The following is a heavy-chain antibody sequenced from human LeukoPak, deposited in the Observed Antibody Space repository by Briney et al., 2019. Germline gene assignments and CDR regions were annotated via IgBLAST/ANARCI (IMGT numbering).Heavy chain of an antibody. CDR2: IIPIFGTA. CDR1: GGTFSGYA. V-gene: IGHV1-69*05. D-gene: IGHD3-22*01. Sequence: ASVKVSCKASGGTFSGYAISWLRQAPGQGLEWMGRIIPIFGTANYAQKFQGSVTITTDESTSTAYMELSSLRSEDTAVYYCARDGESSGYNYWGQGTLVTVSS. CDR3: ARDGESSGYNY. J-gene: IGHJ4*02.